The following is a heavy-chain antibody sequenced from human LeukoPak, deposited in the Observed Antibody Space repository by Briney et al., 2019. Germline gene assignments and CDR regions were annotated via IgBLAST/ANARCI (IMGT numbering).Heavy chain of an antibody. Sequence: GASVKVSCKASGDTFTSYGISWVRQAPGQGLEWMGWISAYNGNTNYAQKLQGRVTMTTDTSTSTAYMELRSLRSDDTAVYYCARSPVWGSYRYTIDYWGQGTLVTVSS. CDR2: ISAYNGNT. J-gene: IGHJ4*02. D-gene: IGHD3-16*02. V-gene: IGHV1-18*01. CDR3: ARSPVWGSYRYTIDY. CDR1: GDTFTSYG.